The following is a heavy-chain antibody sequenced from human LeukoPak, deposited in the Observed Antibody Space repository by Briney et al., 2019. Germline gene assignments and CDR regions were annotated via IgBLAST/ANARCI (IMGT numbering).Heavy chain of an antibody. J-gene: IGHJ4*02. Sequence: GGSLRLSCAASGFTFSNAWMSWVRQAPGKGLEWVGRIKSKTDGGTTDYAAPVKGGFTISRDDSKNTLYLQMNSLKTEDTAVYYCTTRTAYHDFWSGYYFDYWGQGTLVTVSS. CDR2: IKSKTDGGTT. V-gene: IGHV3-15*01. CDR1: GFTFSNAW. CDR3: TTRTAYHDFWSGYYFDY. D-gene: IGHD3-3*01.